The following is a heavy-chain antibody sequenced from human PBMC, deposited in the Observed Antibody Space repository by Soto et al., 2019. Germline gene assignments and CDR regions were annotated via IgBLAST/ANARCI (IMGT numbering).Heavy chain of an antibody. CDR3: AREKGPYCTNGVSYTRNHIFDY. V-gene: IGHV4-61*01. Sequence: SETRSLTCTVSGGSVSSGSYYWSCIRQPPGKGLEWIGYIYDTGSTYYNPSLKSRVTISVDTSKNQFSLKLSSVTAADTAVYYSAREKGPYCTNGVSYTRNHIFDYWGQGTLVTVSS. CDR2: IYDTGST. J-gene: IGHJ4*02. CDR1: GGSVSSGSYY. D-gene: IGHD2-8*01.